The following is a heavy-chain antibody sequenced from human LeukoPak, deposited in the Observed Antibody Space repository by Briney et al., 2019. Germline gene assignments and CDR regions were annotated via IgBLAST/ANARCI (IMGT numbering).Heavy chain of an antibody. Sequence: GESLKISCKGSGYSFSSYWISWVRQMPGKGLEWMGRIDPGDSFTKYRTSLEGRVTISADKSPSTVYLQWSSLKASDTAIYYCARDGGGVSSWVSHWGQGTLVTVSS. CDR1: GYSFSSYW. V-gene: IGHV5-10-1*01. D-gene: IGHD2-8*02. J-gene: IGHJ4*02. CDR2: IDPGDSFT. CDR3: ARDGGGVSSWVSH.